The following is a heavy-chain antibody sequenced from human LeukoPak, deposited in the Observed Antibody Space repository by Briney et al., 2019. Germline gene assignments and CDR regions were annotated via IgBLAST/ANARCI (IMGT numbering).Heavy chain of an antibody. CDR2: ISYSGGT. V-gene: IGHV4-59*01. CDR3: ARNLWFGESSDAFDM. J-gene: IGHJ3*02. CDR1: GGSISTYY. Sequence: SETLSLTCSVSGGSISTYYWNYIRQSPGKGLEWIGYISYSGGTNYNPSLKSRVTISVDTSKNQFSLNLTSVTAADTAVYYCARNLWFGESSDAFDMWGQGTMVTVSS. D-gene: IGHD3-10*01.